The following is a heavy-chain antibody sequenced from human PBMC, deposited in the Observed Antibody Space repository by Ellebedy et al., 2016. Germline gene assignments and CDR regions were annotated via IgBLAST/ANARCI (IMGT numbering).Heavy chain of an antibody. CDR2: IVPMSGSA. CDR3: AREDGGSYSFDF. J-gene: IGHJ4*02. D-gene: IGHD1-26*01. Sequence: SVKVSXXTSGGTFGTYAITWVRQAPGQGLEWMGGIVPMSGSAGYAQNFQGRVTITADESTTTVYMEVTNLRSDDTAVYYCAREDGGSYSFDFWGQGTLVTVSS. V-gene: IGHV1-69*13. CDR1: GGTFGTYA.